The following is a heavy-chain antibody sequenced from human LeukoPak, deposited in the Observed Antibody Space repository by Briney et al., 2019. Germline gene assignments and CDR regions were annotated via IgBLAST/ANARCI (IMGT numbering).Heavy chain of an antibody. Sequence: IPSETLSLTCAVYGGSFSGYYWSWIRQPPGKGLEWIGEINHSGSTNYNPSLKSRVTISVDTSKNQFSLKLSSVTAADTAVYYCARRIINYIWGSFQPTTFDYWGQGTLVTVSS. D-gene: IGHD3-16*01. CDR1: GGSFSGYY. CDR3: ARRIINYIWGSFQPTTFDY. CDR2: INHSGST. V-gene: IGHV4-34*01. J-gene: IGHJ4*02.